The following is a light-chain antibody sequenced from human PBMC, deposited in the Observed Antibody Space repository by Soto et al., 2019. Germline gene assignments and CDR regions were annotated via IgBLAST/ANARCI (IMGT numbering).Light chain of an antibody. CDR2: GAS. CDR1: QSVSSSS. J-gene: IGKJ1*01. Sequence: EIVLTQSPGTLSLSPGERANLSCRASQSVSSSSLAWYQQKPGQAPRFLIYGASTRATGIPDRFSGTGSGTDFTLTISRLEPEDFAVYYCQQYGTSPTTFGQGTKVDIK. CDR3: QQYGTSPTT. V-gene: IGKV3-20*01.